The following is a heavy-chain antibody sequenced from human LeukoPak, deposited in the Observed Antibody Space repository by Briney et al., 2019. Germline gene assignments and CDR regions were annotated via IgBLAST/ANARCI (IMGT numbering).Heavy chain of an antibody. Sequence: SVKVSCKASGGTFSSYAISWVRQAPGQGLEWMGGIIPIFGTANYAQKFQGRVTITADESTSTAYMELSSLRSEDTAVYYCARDWPPRAGFYDSSGYFDAFDIWGQGTMVTVS. J-gene: IGHJ3*02. D-gene: IGHD3-22*01. CDR1: GGTFSSYA. CDR2: IIPIFGTA. CDR3: ARDWPPRAGFYDSSGYFDAFDI. V-gene: IGHV1-69*13.